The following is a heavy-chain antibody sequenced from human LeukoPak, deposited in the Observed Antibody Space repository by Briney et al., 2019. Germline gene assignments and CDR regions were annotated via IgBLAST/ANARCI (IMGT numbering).Heavy chain of an antibody. J-gene: IGHJ4*02. CDR3: ARLSGRVVCSAGSCYIDS. CDR2: IYPGDSDT. D-gene: IGHD2-15*01. Sequence: GESLKISCQGSGYRFTSDWIGWVRQMPGKGLEWMGIIYPGDSDTRYSPSFQGQVTISADKSVNTAYLQWSSLKASDTAMYYCARLSGRVVCSAGSCYIDSWGQGTLVTDSS. CDR1: GYRFTSDW. V-gene: IGHV5-51*01.